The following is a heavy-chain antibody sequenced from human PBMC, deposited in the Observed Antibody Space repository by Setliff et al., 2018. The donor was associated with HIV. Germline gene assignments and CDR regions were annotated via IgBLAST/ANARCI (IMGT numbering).Heavy chain of an antibody. Sequence: ASVKVSCKASGYAFTSYGISWVRQAPGQGLEWVAWISPYNGNKNYAQKIQDRLTMTTDTSTSTAYMELRSLRSDDTAVYYCARFPNPSQIVVVMPPDYWGQGTLVTVSS. CDR2: ISPYNGNK. V-gene: IGHV1-18*01. D-gene: IGHD3-22*01. CDR1: GYAFTSYG. J-gene: IGHJ4*02. CDR3: ARFPNPSQIVVVMPPDY.